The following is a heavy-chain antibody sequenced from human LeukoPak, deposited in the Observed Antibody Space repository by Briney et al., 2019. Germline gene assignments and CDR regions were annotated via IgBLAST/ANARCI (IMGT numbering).Heavy chain of an antibody. Sequence: GGSLRLSCAASGFTVSGNYMSWVRQAPGKGLEWVSLIYSGGSTYYADSVKGRFTISRDNSKNTLYLQMNSLRAEDTAVYYCARGYYDSSGEFDYWGQGTLVTVSS. CDR2: IYSGGST. V-gene: IGHV3-66*01. CDR1: GFTVSGNY. CDR3: ARGYYDSSGEFDY. J-gene: IGHJ4*02. D-gene: IGHD3-22*01.